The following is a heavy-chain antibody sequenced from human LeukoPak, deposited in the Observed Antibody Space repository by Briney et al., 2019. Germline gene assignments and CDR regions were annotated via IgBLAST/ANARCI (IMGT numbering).Heavy chain of an antibody. Sequence: PSETLSLTCSVSGYSISSGFYWGWIRQPPGKGLEWLGRIFHSERTYYNPSLKSRVTISVDKSKNQFSLKLSSVTAADTVVYYCARANYYETSGYGRGAFDIWGQGTMVTVSS. CDR3: ARANYYETSGYGRGAFDI. V-gene: IGHV4-38-2*02. J-gene: IGHJ3*02. D-gene: IGHD3-22*01. CDR1: GYSISSGFY. CDR2: IFHSERT.